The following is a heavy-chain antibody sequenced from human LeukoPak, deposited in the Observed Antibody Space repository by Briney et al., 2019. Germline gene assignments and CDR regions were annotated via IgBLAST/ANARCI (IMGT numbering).Heavy chain of an antibody. J-gene: IGHJ5*02. D-gene: IGHD1-26*01. CDR2: IDKEKNSYATAS. CDR3: TRDSGTYNWLDP. V-gene: IGHV3-73*01. CDR1: GFTFSGSA. Sequence: GGSLRLSCAASGFTFSGSAIHWVRQSFGKGLEWIGHIDKEKNSYATASAYAVSVEGRFTVSRDDSKNVAFLQMSGLKTEDTALYFCTRDSGTYNWLDPWGQGTLVTVSS.